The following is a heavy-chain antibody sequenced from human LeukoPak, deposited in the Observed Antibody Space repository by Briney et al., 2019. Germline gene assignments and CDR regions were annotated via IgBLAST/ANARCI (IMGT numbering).Heavy chain of an antibody. Sequence: GGSLRLSCVASGFSFSSYWMSWVRQAPGKGLEWVAFIRYDGSNKYYADSVKGRFTISRDNSKNTLYLQMNSLRAEDTAVYYCAKRGYYDSSGWPVYYFDYWGQGTLVTVSS. D-gene: IGHD3-22*01. CDR2: IRYDGSNK. J-gene: IGHJ4*02. V-gene: IGHV3-30*02. CDR1: GFSFSSYW. CDR3: AKRGYYDSSGWPVYYFDY.